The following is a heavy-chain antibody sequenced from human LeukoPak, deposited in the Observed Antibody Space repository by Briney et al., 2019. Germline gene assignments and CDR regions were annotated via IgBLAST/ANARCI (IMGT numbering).Heavy chain of an antibody. V-gene: IGHV4-31*03. D-gene: IGHD5-18*01. J-gene: IGHJ4*02. CDR1: GGSISSGGYY. CDR2: IYYSGST. Sequence: SSQTLSLTCTVSGGSISSGGYYWSWIRQHPGKGLEWIGYIYYSGSTYYNPSLKSRVTISVDTSKNQFSLELSSVTAADTAVYYCASSEAAMGRNFDYWGQGTLVTVSS. CDR3: ASSEAAMGRNFDY.